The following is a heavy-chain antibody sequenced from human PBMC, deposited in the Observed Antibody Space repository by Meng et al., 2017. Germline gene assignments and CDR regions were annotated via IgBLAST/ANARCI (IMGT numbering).Heavy chain of an antibody. V-gene: IGHV1-18*01. CDR2: ISAYNGHT. D-gene: IGHD2-15*01. J-gene: IGHJ4*02. CDR1: GYSFNGYG. Sequence: ASVKVSCKASGYSFNGYGIRWVRQAPGQGLEWMGWISAYNGHTDYAQNLQGRVTMTTDTSTSTAYMELRSLRSDDTGMYYCASEGYAGFYFDFWGQGTLVTVSS. CDR3: ASEGYAGFYFDF.